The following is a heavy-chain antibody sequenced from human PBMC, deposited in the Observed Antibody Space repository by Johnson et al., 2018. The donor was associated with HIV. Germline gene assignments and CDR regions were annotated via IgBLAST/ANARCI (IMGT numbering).Heavy chain of an antibody. V-gene: IGHV3-7*01. Sequence: VQLVESGGGLVQPGGSRRLSCEASGFTFRSYWMSWVRQAPGKGLEWVANIKQDGSEKYYMDSVKGRFTISRDNAKNSLYLQMNGLRAEDTAVYYCARDGPWLQSQRDAFDIWGQGTMVTVSS. CDR3: ARDGPWLQSQRDAFDI. CDR1: GFTFRSYW. D-gene: IGHD5-24*01. CDR2: IKQDGSEK. J-gene: IGHJ3*02.